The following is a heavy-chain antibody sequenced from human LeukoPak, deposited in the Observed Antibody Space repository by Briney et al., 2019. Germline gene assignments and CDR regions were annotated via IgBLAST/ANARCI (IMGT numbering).Heavy chain of an antibody. V-gene: IGHV3-7*01. CDR2: IKQDGSEK. Sequence: GGSLRLSCAASGITFSTYWMSWVRQAPGKGLEWVANIKQDGSEKYYVDSVKGRFTISRDNAKNSLYLQMNSLRAEDTAVYYCARVDGGCYYYYMDVWGKGTTVTVSS. J-gene: IGHJ6*03. CDR1: GITFSTYW. D-gene: IGHD4-23*01. CDR3: ARVDGGCYYYYMDV.